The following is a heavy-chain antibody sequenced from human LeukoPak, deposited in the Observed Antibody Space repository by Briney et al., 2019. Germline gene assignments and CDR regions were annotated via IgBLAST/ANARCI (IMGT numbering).Heavy chain of an antibody. CDR1: GYTFTGYY. CDR2: INPNSGGT. D-gene: IGHD3-22*01. CDR3: ARDSELEVGYCY. J-gene: IGHJ4*02. Sequence: GASVRVSCKASGYTFTGYYMHWVRQAPGQGLEWMGWINPNSGGTNYAQKFQGRVTMTRDTSISTAYMELSRLRSDDTAVYHCARDSELEVGYCYWGQGTLVTVSS. V-gene: IGHV1-2*02.